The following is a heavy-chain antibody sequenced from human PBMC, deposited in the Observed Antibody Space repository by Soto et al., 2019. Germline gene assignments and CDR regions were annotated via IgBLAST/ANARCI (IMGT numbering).Heavy chain of an antibody. D-gene: IGHD6-19*01. Sequence: GSLRLSCAASGFIFSSYAMTWVRQAPGKGLEWVSGISGSGGTTYYVDSVKGRFTISRDNSKNTLYLQVNSLRAEDSAIYFCARRFAYSSGLDGFDIWGQGTMVTVSS. CDR3: ARRFAYSSGLDGFDI. J-gene: IGHJ3*02. CDR1: GFIFSSYA. V-gene: IGHV3-23*01. CDR2: ISGSGGTT.